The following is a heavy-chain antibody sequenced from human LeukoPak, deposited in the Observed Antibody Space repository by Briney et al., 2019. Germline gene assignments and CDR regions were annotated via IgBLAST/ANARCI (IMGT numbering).Heavy chain of an antibody. CDR3: AKMKGPGLYLHYSMDV. D-gene: IGHD2-2*02. CDR2: ITGSGGRT. CDR1: GFTFSSYS. Sequence: HPGGSLRLSCAASGFTFSSYSMNWVRQAPGKGLGWVSMITGSGGRTFYADSVKGRFTISRDNSRDTLYLQMSSLRADDAAVYYCAKMKGPGLYLHYSMDVWGKGTTVTVSS. V-gene: IGHV3-23*01. J-gene: IGHJ6*03.